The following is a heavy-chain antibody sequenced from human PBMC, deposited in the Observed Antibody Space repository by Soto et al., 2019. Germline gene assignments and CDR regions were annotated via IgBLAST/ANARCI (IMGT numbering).Heavy chain of an antibody. Sequence: GGSLRLSCAASGFTFSSYGMHWVRQAPGKGLEWVAVISYDGGNKYYADSVKGRFTISRDNSKNTLYLQMNSLRAEDTAVYYCAKDQNVVVPAAILDYWGQGTQVTVSS. CDR3: AKDQNVVVPAAILDY. D-gene: IGHD2-2*01. CDR1: GFTFSSYG. CDR2: ISYDGGNK. J-gene: IGHJ4*02. V-gene: IGHV3-30*18.